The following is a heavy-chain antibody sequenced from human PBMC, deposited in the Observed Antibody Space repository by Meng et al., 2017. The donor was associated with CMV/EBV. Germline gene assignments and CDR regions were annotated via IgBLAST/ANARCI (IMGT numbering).Heavy chain of an antibody. J-gene: IGHJ6*02. D-gene: IGHD1/OR15-1a*01. V-gene: IGHV3-30-3*01. CDR1: GFTFRSHA. CDR2: ISSDGSNK. Sequence: GESLKISCAASGFTFRSHAMHWVRQAPGKGLEWVAIISSDGSNKNYADSVKGRFTISRDNSNNTLYLQMNSLRAEDTAVYYCAKDQQSPFSYYFYGMDVWGQGTTVTVSS. CDR3: AKDQQSPFSYYFYGMDV.